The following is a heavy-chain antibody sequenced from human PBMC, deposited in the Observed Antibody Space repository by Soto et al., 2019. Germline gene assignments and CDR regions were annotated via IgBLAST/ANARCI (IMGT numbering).Heavy chain of an antibody. CDR3: ARRAETNGWNGFGADKYYFDF. D-gene: IGHD1-1*01. Sequence: GASVKVSCKASGYTFTSYDIYWVRQATGQGLEWMGWLNPNTGNSGYAQKFQGRITVASDTSKNTVHMELSSLRSEDTAVYYCARRAETNGWNGFGADKYYFDFWGQGTLVTVSS. CDR1: GYTFTSYD. V-gene: IGHV1-8*01. J-gene: IGHJ4*02. CDR2: LNPNTGNS.